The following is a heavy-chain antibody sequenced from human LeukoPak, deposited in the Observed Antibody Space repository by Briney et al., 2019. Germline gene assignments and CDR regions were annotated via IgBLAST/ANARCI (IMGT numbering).Heavy chain of an antibody. Sequence: GGSLRLSCAASGFTFSSYAMSWVRQAPGKGLEWVSSISSSSSYIYYADSMKGRFTISRDNAKNSLYLQMDSLRAEDTAVYYCARGGYGDYVMEYWGQGTLVTVSS. CDR1: GFTFSSYA. V-gene: IGHV3-21*01. CDR3: ARGGYGDYVMEY. J-gene: IGHJ4*02. CDR2: ISSSSSYI. D-gene: IGHD4-17*01.